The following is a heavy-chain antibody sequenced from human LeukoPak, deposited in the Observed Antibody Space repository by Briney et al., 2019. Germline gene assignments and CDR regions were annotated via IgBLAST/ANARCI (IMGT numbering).Heavy chain of an antibody. J-gene: IGHJ6*04. CDR3: AELGITMIGGV. D-gene: IGHD3-10*02. V-gene: IGHV3-48*03. CDR1: GFTFSSYE. CDR2: ISSSGSTI. Sequence: GSLRLSCAASGFTFSSYEMNWVRQAPGKGLEWVSYISSSGSTIYYADSVKGRFTISRDNAKDSLYLQMNSLRAEDTAVYYCAELGITMIGGVWGKGTTVTISS.